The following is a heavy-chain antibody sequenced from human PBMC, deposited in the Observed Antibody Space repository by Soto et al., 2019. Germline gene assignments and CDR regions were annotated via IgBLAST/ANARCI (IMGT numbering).Heavy chain of an antibody. D-gene: IGHD3-9*01. V-gene: IGHV4-59*01. CDR1: GGSISSYY. CDR3: ARVSGRYFDWLLSRHKTHWFDP. Sequence: PSETLSLTCTVSGGSISSYYWSWIRQPPGKGLEWIGYIYYSGGTNYNPSLKSRVTISVDTSKNQFSLKLSSVTAADTAVYYCARVSGRYFDWLLSRHKTHWFDPWGQGTLVTVSS. J-gene: IGHJ5*02. CDR2: IYYSGGT.